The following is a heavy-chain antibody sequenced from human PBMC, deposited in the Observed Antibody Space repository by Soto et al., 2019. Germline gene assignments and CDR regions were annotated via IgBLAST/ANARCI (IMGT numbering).Heavy chain of an antibody. J-gene: IGHJ5*02. D-gene: IGHD6-13*01. Sequence: SETLSLTCTVSGGSISSVGSSWTCITKNPGKGLEWIGYIYYSGSTYYNPSLKSRVTISVDTSKNQFSLKLSSVTAADTAVYYCARGDSSSWYRWFDPWGQGTLVTVSS. CDR1: GGSISSVGSS. CDR3: ARGDSSSWYRWFDP. CDR2: IYYSGST. V-gene: IGHV4-31*03.